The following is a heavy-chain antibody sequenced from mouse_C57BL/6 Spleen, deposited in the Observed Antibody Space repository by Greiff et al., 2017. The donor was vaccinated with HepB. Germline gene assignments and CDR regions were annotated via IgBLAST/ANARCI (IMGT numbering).Heavy chain of an antibody. CDR2: INPNNGGT. V-gene: IGHV1-18*01. J-gene: IGHJ4*01. CDR1: GYTFTDYN. Sequence: EVQLQQSGPELVKPGASVKIPCKASGYTFTDYNMDWVKQSHGKSLEWIGDINPNNGGTIYNQKFKGKATLTVDKSYSTAYMELRSLTSEDTAVYYCARSFFITTVVATDYAMDYWGQGTPVTVSS. D-gene: IGHD1-1*01. CDR3: ARSFFITTVVATDYAMDY.